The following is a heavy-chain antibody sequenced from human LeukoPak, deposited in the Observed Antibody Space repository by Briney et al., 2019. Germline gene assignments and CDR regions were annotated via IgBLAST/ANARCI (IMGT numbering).Heavy chain of an antibody. D-gene: IGHD2-15*01. CDR2: ISGSGGST. CDR1: GFTFSSYA. CDR3: AKASRSGGSCYPL. J-gene: IGHJ6*02. V-gene: IGHV3-23*01. Sequence: GGSLRLSCTASGFTFSSYAMSWVRQAPGKELEWVSAISGSGGSTYYADSVKGRFTISRDNSKNTLYLQMNSLRAEDTAVYYCAKASRSGGSCYPLWGQGTTVTVSS.